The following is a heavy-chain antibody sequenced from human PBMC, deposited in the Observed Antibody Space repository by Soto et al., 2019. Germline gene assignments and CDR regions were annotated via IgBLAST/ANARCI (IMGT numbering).Heavy chain of an antibody. CDR1: GGKFINYG. D-gene: IGHD3-3*01. V-gene: IGHV1-69*13. Sequence: SVKVSCKASGGKFINYGISWVRQAPGQGPERMGGIIPMFATPNYAQKFQGRVTITADASTSTAYMELSGLRSDDTAVYYCAGGLELRYMEWLFNYWGPGTQVTVSS. J-gene: IGHJ4*02. CDR3: AGGLELRYMEWLFNY. CDR2: IIPMFATP.